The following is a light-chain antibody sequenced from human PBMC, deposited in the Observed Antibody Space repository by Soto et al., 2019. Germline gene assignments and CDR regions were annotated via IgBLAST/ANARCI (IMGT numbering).Light chain of an antibody. V-gene: IGLV2-23*01. CDR3: CSYVGNPSYI. CDR2: EDS. J-gene: IGLJ1*01. Sequence: QSALTQPASVSGSPGQSITISCTGSNSDVGSYNLVSWYQQSPGKAPKLIIYEDSQRPSGISTRFSGSKSGNTASLTISGLQAEDEADYYCCSYVGNPSYIFGTGTKLTVL. CDR1: NSDVGSYNL.